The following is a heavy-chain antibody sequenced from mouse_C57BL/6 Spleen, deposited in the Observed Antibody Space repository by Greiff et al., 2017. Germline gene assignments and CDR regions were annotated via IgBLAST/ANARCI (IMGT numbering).Heavy chain of an antibody. CDR2: IDPANGNT. CDR3: ARTGTYGSSYVPWYFDV. V-gene: IGHV14-3*01. CDR1: GFNIKNTY. D-gene: IGHD1-1*01. Sequence: VQLQQSVAELVRPGASVKLSCTASGFNIKNTYMHWVKQRPEQGLEWIGRIDPANGNTKYAPKFQGKATITADTSSNTAYLQLSSLTSEDTAIYYCARTGTYGSSYVPWYFDVWGTGTTVTVSS. J-gene: IGHJ1*03.